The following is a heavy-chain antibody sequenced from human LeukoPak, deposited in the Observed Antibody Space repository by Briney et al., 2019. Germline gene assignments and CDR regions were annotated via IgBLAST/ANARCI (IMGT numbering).Heavy chain of an antibody. CDR2: ISTTSLNT. J-gene: IGHJ4*02. V-gene: IGHV3-23*01. D-gene: IGHD3-3*01. CDR1: RFTFSSYA. Sequence: GGSLRLSCAASRFTFSSYAMNWVRQAPGKGLQWVSVISTTSLNTYYADSVKGRFTISRDNSKNMFFLHMDSLRAEDTAVYYCARDVSASPFFDFWGQGTLVTVSS. CDR3: ARDVSASPFFDF.